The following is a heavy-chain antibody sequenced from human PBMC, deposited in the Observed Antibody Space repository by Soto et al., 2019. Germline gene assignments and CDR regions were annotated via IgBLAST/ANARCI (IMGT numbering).Heavy chain of an antibody. D-gene: IGHD3-3*01. V-gene: IGHV1-18*01. Sequence: GASVKVSCKASGYTFTSYGISWVRQAPGQGLEWMGWISAYNGNTNYAQKLQGRVTMTTDTSTSTAYMELRSLRSDDTAVYYCARDTAHYDFPYYFDYWGQGTLVTVSS. CDR3: ARDTAHYDFPYYFDY. J-gene: IGHJ4*02. CDR1: GYTFTSYG. CDR2: ISAYNGNT.